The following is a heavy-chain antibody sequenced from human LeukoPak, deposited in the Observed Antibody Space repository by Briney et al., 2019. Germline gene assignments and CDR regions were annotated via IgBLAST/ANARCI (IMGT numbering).Heavy chain of an antibody. Sequence: ASVKVSCKASGYTFTSYYMHWVRQAPGQGLEWMGWINPNSGGTNYAQKFQGRVTMTRDTSISTAYMELSRLRSDDTAVYYCARLVVPASQRGWFDPWGQGTLVTVSS. CDR2: INPNSGGT. J-gene: IGHJ5*02. CDR3: ARLVVPASQRGWFDP. CDR1: GYTFTSYY. D-gene: IGHD2-2*01. V-gene: IGHV1-2*02.